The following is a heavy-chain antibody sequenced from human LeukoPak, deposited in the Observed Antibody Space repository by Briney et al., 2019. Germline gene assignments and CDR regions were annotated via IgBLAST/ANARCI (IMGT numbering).Heavy chain of an antibody. Sequence: GRSLRLSCTASGFTFGDYAMSWVRQAPGKGLEWVGFIRSKAYGGTAEYAASVKGRFTISRDDSKSIAYLQMNSLKTEDTAVYYCTSYTAMDPFDYWGQGTLVTVSS. CDR2: IRSKAYGGTA. CDR1: GFTFGDYA. J-gene: IGHJ4*02. V-gene: IGHV3-49*04. CDR3: TSYTAMDPFDY. D-gene: IGHD5-18*01.